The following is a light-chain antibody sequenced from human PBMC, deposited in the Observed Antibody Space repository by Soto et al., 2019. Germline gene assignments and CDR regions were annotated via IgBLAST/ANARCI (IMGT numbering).Light chain of an antibody. CDR1: QSISIY. J-gene: IGKJ5*01. CDR2: AAS. CDR3: QQSYSRPIT. V-gene: IGKV1-39*01. Sequence: DIQMTHSPSSLSASVGDRVTITCRASQSISIYLNWYQQKPGKALKFLIYAASSLQSGVPSRFSGSGSGTDFTLTISSLQPEDFATYYCQQSYSRPITFGQGTRLEIK.